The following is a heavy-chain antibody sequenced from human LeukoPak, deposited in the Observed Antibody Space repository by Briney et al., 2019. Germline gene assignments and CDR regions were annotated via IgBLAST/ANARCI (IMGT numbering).Heavy chain of an antibody. CDR2: ISAYNGNT. D-gene: IGHD3-3*01. J-gene: IGHJ4*02. CDR1: GYTFTSYG. Sequence: ASVKVSCKASGYTFTSYGISWVLQAPGQGLEWMGWISAYNGNTNYAQKLQGRVTMTTDTSTGTAYMELRSLRSDDTAVYYCARGRKYYDFWSGLDYWGQGTLVTVSS. CDR3: ARGRKYYDFWSGLDY. V-gene: IGHV1-18*01.